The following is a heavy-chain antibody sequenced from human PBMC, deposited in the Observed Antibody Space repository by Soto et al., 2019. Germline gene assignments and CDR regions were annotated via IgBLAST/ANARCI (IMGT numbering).Heavy chain of an antibody. CDR2: IIPLCGTA. V-gene: IGHV1-69*12. CDR3: ASAWGDVLVPSSLSHGCFDP. D-gene: IGHD2-2*01. J-gene: IGHJ5*02. CDR1: GGTFSSYA. Sequence: QVQLVQSGAEVKKPGSSVKVSCKASGGTFSSYAISWVRQAPGQGLEWMGGIIPLCGTANYAQKSQGRVTIPADDSTSPPYMDLSSRRSEDTAVYSCASAWGDVLVPSSLSHGCFDPSCQGTLVTVSS.